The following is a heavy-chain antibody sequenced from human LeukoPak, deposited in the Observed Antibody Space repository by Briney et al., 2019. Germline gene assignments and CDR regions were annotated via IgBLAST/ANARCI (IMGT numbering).Heavy chain of an antibody. Sequence: PSETLSLTCTVSGDSISGGDYYWSWIRQPPGKGLEWIGYIYYSGSTFYNSSLKSRLSISIDTSKNQFSLKLSSVTAADTAMYYCAKTYYDSSGLHFDNWGQGTLVTVSS. V-gene: IGHV4-30-4*01. CDR1: GDSISGGDYY. CDR3: AKTYYDSSGLHFDN. CDR2: IYYSGST. J-gene: IGHJ4*02. D-gene: IGHD3-22*01.